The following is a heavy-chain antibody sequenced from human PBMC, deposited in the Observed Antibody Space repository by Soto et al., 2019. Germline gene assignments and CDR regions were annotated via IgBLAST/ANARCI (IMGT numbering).Heavy chain of an antibody. V-gene: IGHV4-34*01. CDR2: FYQGGST. J-gene: IGHJ5*02. Sequence: HVQLRQWGAGLLKPSDTLSLTCAVYGESLNYYYWSWIRQAPGKGLEWIGEFYQGGSTHYNPSVKRRVTISVDLASQQVSLKLTSVTAADTATYYCARGMWPDRFANWGQGTLVTVSS. CDR3: ARGMWPDRFAN. CDR1: GESLNYYY. D-gene: IGHD2-21*01.